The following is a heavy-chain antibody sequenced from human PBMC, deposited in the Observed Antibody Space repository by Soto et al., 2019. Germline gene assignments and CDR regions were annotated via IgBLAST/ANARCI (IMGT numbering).Heavy chain of an antibody. V-gene: IGHV4-31*03. Sequence: LSLTCTVSGASVGRDDYYWSWIRQQPGKGLEWIGYIYYSGNTNYNPSLKSRLTISVDTSENQFSLQLRSVTAADTAVYYCARTWIGSPFDFWGQGSLVTVSS. CDR3: ARTWIGSPFDF. CDR2: IYYSGNT. D-gene: IGHD5-12*01. CDR1: GASVGRDDYY. J-gene: IGHJ4*02.